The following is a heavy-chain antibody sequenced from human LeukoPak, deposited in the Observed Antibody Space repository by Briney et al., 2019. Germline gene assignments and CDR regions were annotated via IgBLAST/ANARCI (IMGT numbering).Heavy chain of an antibody. CDR1: GFTFSSYT. CDR2: ISPRSEST. Sequence: GGSLRLSCAASGFTFSSYTMNWVCQAPGRGLEWVSSISPRSESTWNADSVKGRFTISRDNARNAVYLQMSSLGADDTAVYYCGRDFLGESGAGGPWGQGILVTVSS. V-gene: IGHV3-21*01. D-gene: IGHD3-10*01. CDR3: GRDFLGESGAGGP. J-gene: IGHJ5*02.